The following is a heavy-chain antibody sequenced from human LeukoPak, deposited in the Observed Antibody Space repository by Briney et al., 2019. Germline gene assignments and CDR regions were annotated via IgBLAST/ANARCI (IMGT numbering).Heavy chain of an antibody. D-gene: IGHD2-8*01. Sequence: SVKVSCKASGGTFSSYAISWVRQAPGQGLEWMGGIIPIFGTANYAQKFQGRVTITTDESTSTAYMELSSLRSEDTAVYYCASRGSLSTYCTNGVCQPYYYYYYMDVWGKGTTVTVSS. J-gene: IGHJ6*03. CDR1: GGTFSSYA. V-gene: IGHV1-69*05. CDR3: ASRGSLSTYCTNGVCQPYYYYYYMDV. CDR2: IIPIFGTA.